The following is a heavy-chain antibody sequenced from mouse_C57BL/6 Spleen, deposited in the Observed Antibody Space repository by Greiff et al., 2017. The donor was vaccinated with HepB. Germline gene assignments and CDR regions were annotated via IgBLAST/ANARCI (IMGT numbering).Heavy chain of an antibody. Sequence: EVQLQQSGAELVRPGASVKLSCTASGFNIKDDYMHWVKQRPEQGLEWIGWIDPENGDTEYASKFQGKATITADTSSNTAYLQLSGLTSEDTAVYYCALRLLQYAMDYWGQGTSVTVSS. J-gene: IGHJ4*01. CDR1: GFNIKDDY. D-gene: IGHD2-1*01. CDR2: IDPENGDT. CDR3: ALRLLQYAMDY. V-gene: IGHV14-4*01.